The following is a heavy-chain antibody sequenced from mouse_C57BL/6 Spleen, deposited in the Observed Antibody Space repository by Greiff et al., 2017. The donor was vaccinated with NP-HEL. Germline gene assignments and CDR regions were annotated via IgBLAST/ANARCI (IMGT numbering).Heavy chain of an antibody. CDR1: GYTFTSYD. Sequence: VKLMESGPELVKPGASVKLSCKASGYTFTSYDINWVKQRPGQGLEWIGWIYPRDGSTKYNEKFKGKATLTVDTSSSTAYMELHSLTSEDSAVYFCARSDWDVGGWYFDVWGTGTTVTVSS. J-gene: IGHJ1*03. V-gene: IGHV1-85*01. CDR2: IYPRDGST. D-gene: IGHD4-1*01. CDR3: ARSDWDVGGWYFDV.